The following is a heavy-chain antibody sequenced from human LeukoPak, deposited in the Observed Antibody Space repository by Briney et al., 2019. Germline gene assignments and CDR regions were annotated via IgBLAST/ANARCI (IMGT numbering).Heavy chain of an antibody. CDR1: GFTFSDYY. J-gene: IGHJ2*01. V-gene: IGHV3-11*01. D-gene: IGHD6-13*01. Sequence: GGSLSLSCAASGFTFSDYYMSWIRQAPRKGLEWDSYISSSGSTIYYADSVKGRFTISRDNAKNSLYLQMNSLRAEDTAVYYCARDRGSSWYPTACFDLWGRGTLVTVSS. CDR2: ISSSGSTI. CDR3: ARDRGSSWYPTACFDL.